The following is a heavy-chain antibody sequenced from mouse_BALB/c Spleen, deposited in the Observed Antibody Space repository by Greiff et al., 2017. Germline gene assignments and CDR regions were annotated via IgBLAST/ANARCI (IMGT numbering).Heavy chain of an antibody. J-gene: IGHJ3*01. CDR1: GYTFTSYT. V-gene: IGHV1-4*02. D-gene: IGHD2-4*01. CDR3: ARGRDYDGFAY. Sequence: QVQLQQSAAELARPGASVKMSCKASGYTFTSYTMHWVKQRPGQGLEWIGYINPSSGYTEYNQKFKDKTTLTADKSSSTAYMQLSSLTSEDSAVYYCARGRDYDGFAYWGQGTLVTVSA. CDR2: INPSSGYT.